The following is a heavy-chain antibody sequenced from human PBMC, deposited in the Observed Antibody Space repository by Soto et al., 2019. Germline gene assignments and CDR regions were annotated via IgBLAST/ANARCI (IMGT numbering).Heavy chain of an antibody. V-gene: IGHV1-18*01. J-gene: IGHJ3*01. CDR1: GYTFTSYG. CDR3: AKDRGPLKRRYCTSTGCYFDDAFDV. Sequence: GASVKVSCKASGYTFTSYGISWVRQAPGQGLEWMGWISAYNGNTNYAQKLQGRVTMTTDTSTSTAYMELRSLRSDDTAVYYCAKDRGPLKRRYCTSTGCYFDDAFDVWGQGTKVTVSS. CDR2: ISAYNGNT. D-gene: IGHD2-2*01.